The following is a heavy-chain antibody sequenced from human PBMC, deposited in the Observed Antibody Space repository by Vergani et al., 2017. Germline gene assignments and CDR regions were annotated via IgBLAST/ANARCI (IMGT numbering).Heavy chain of an antibody. D-gene: IGHD5-18*01. CDR2: IYYSGST. CDR1: GGSISSGGYY. Sequence: QVQLQESGPGLVKPSQTLSLTCTVSGGSISSGGYYWSWIRQHPGKGLEWIGYIYYSGSTYYNPSLKSRVTISVDTSKNQFSLKLSSVTAADTAVYYCARGGYSYGYRGGLEYFQHWGQGTLVTVSS. J-gene: IGHJ1*01. CDR3: ARGGYSYGYRGGLEYFQH. V-gene: IGHV4-31*03.